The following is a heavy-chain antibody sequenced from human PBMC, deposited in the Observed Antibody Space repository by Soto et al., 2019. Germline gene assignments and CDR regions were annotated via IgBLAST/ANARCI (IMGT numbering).Heavy chain of an antibody. CDR1: GFTFDDYA. CDR3: AGDLRTSYWYAFDI. CDR2: ISWNSGSI. V-gene: IGHV3-9*01. J-gene: IGHJ3*02. D-gene: IGHD2-8*02. Sequence: PGGSLRLSCAASGFTFDDYAMHWVRQAPGKGLEWVSGISWNSGSIGYADSVKGRFTISRDNAKNSLYLQMNSLRAEDTALYYCAGDLRTSYWYAFDIWGQGALVTVSS.